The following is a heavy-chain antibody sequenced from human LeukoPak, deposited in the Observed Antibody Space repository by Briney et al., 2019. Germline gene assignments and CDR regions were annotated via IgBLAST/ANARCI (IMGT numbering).Heavy chain of an antibody. CDR3: AKLEITMIVVVDDAFDI. J-gene: IGHJ3*02. V-gene: IGHV3-23*01. CDR1: GFTFSSYA. Sequence: GGSLRLSCAASGFTFSSYAMSWVRQAPGKELEWVSAISGSGGSTYYADSVKGRFTISRDNSKNTLYLQMNSLRAEDTAVYYCAKLEITMIVVVDDAFDIWGQGTMVTVSS. D-gene: IGHD3-22*01. CDR2: ISGSGGST.